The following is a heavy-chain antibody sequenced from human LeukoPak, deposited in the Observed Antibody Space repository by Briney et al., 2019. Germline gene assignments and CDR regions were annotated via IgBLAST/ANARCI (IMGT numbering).Heavy chain of an antibody. V-gene: IGHV3-23*01. CDR3: AKDGEYGGYEIYYYYYYGMDV. Sequence: GGSLRLSCAASGFTFSSYAMSWVRQAPGKGPEWVSAISGSGGSTYYADSVKGRFTISRDNSKNTLYLQMNSLRAEDTAVYYCAKDGEYGGYEIYYYYYYGMDVWGQGTTVTVSS. J-gene: IGHJ6*02. CDR1: GFTFSSYA. CDR2: ISGSGGST. D-gene: IGHD5-12*01.